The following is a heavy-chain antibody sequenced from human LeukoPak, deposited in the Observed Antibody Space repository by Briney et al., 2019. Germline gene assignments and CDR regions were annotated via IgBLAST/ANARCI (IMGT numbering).Heavy chain of an antibody. CDR2: IYYSGST. CDR1: GGSISSGDYY. V-gene: IGHV4-30-4*08. CDR3: ARASRITIFGVVRVSAFDY. Sequence: SETLSLTCTVSGGSISSGDYYWSWIRQPPGKGLEWIGYIYYSGSTYYNPSLKSRVTISVDTSKNQFSLKLSSVTAADTAVYYRARASRITIFGVVRVSAFDYWGQGTLVTVSS. D-gene: IGHD3-3*01. J-gene: IGHJ4*02.